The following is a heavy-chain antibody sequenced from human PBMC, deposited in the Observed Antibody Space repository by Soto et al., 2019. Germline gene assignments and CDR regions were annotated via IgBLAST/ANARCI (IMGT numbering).Heavy chain of an antibody. CDR1: GFTFSSYW. D-gene: IGHD5-18*01. Sequence: GSLRVAGAASGFTFSSYWMHWVRQAPGKGLVWVSRINPDGSATNYADAVKGRFTISRDNAKNTLYLQMNSLRAEDTAVFYCGRGGSDSPMAPGYWGQGTLVTVSS. J-gene: IGHJ4*02. V-gene: IGHV3-74*01. CDR2: INPDGSAT. CDR3: GRGGSDSPMAPGY.